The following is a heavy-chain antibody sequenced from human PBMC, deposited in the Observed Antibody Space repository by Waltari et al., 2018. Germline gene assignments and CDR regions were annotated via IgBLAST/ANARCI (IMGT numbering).Heavy chain of an antibody. V-gene: IGHV3-48*04. D-gene: IGHD3-22*01. CDR1: GFTFSRYS. CDR3: ARDRGGDSSGLSPDAFDY. J-gene: IGHJ4*02. CDR2: LSGSASAI. Sequence: EVQLVESGGGLVQPGGSLRLSCAASGFTFSRYSVKWGRQAPGKGLEWVSYLSGSASAIYYADSVKGRFTISRDNAKSSLFLHMTSLRAEDTAVYYCARDRGGDSSGLSPDAFDYWGQGTLVTVAP.